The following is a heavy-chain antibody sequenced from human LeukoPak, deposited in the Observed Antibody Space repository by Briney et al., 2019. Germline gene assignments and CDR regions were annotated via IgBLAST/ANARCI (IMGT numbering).Heavy chain of an antibody. CDR3: ARDPLSASFTVTTYYFDY. CDR2: IYHSGST. D-gene: IGHD4-17*01. J-gene: IGHJ4*02. CDR1: GGSFSGYY. V-gene: IGHV4-38-2*02. Sequence: SETPSLTCAVYGGSFSGYYWGWIRQPPGKGLEWIGSIYHSGSTYYNPSLKSRVTISVDTSKNQFSLKLSSVTAADTAVYYCARDPLSASFTVTTYYFDYWGQGTLVTVSS.